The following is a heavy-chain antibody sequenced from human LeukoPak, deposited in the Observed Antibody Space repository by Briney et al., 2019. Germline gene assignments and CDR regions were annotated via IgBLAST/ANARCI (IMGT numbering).Heavy chain of an antibody. J-gene: IGHJ3*02. D-gene: IGHD2-15*01. CDR2: IYTSGST. Sequence: PSETLSLTCAVYGGFFSGYYWSWIRQPPGKGLEWIGRIYTSGSTNYNPSLKSRVTMSVDTSKNQFSLKLSSVTAADTAVYYCARDELLLTDFGFNAFDIWGQGTMVTVSS. CDR1: GGFFSGYY. CDR3: ARDELLLTDFGFNAFDI. V-gene: IGHV4-59*10.